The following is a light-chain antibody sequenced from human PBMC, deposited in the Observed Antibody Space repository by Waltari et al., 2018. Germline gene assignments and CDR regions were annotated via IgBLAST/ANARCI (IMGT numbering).Light chain of an antibody. CDR3: CSYSGTNSNYV. CDR2: DVT. CDR1: SSDVGGFDY. Sequence: QSALTQPPSASGSPGPSVTISCTGTSSDVGGFDYVSWYQQHPGKAPKLIIYDVTKRPSGVPDRFSGSKSANTASLTVSGLLAEDEADYYCCSYSGTNSNYVFGTGTKVTVL. V-gene: IGLV2-8*01. J-gene: IGLJ1*01.